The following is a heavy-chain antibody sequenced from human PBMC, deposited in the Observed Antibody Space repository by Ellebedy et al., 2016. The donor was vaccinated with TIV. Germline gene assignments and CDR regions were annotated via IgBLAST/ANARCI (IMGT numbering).Heavy chain of an antibody. Sequence: GESLKISXAASGFTFSSYAMHWVRQAPGKGLEWVAVISYDGSNKYYADSVKGRFTISRDNSKNTLYLQMNSLRAEDTAVYYCARERFLPHYYGMDVWGQGTTVTVSS. D-gene: IGHD3-10*01. CDR2: ISYDGSNK. J-gene: IGHJ6*02. V-gene: IGHV3-30-3*01. CDR1: GFTFSSYA. CDR3: ARERFLPHYYGMDV.